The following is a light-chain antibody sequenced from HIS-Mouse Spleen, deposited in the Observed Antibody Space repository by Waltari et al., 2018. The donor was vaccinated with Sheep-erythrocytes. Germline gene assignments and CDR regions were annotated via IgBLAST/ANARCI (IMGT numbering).Light chain of an antibody. V-gene: IGLV3-1*01. Sequence: SYELTQPPSASVSPGQTASITCTGEKVGHKYACWYQQKPGQSPVLVIYQESKRPSGIPERFSGSNSGNTATLTISGTQAMDEADYYCQAWDSSTVVFGGGTKLTVL. CDR2: QES. CDR3: QAWDSSTVV. CDR1: KVGHKY. J-gene: IGLJ2*01.